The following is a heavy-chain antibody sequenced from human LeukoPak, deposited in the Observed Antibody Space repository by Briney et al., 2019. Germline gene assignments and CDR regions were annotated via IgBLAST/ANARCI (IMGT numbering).Heavy chain of an antibody. CDR2: INPNSGGT. D-gene: IGHD2-2*01. CDR1: GYTFTGYY. V-gene: IGHV1-2*06. CDR3: ASSAARHYNWFDP. J-gene: IGHJ5*02. Sequence: EASVKVSCKASGYTFTGYYMHWVRQAPGQGLEWMGRINPNSGGTNYAQKFQGRVTMTRDTSISTAYMELSRLRSDDTAVYYCASSAARHYNWFDPWGQGTLVIVSS.